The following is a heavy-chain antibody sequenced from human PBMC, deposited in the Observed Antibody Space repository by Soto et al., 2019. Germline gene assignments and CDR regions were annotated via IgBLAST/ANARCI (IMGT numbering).Heavy chain of an antibody. CDR1: GFTFSSYS. J-gene: IGHJ6*02. D-gene: IGHD6-13*01. V-gene: IGHV3-21*01. Sequence: KAGGSLRLSCAASGFTFSSYSMNWVRQAPGKGLEWVSSISSSSSYIYYTDSVKGRFTISRDNAKNSLYLQMNSLRAEDTAVYYCARDLHSSSWLYYYYGMDVWGQGTTVTVSS. CDR2: ISSSSSYI. CDR3: ARDLHSSSWLYYYYGMDV.